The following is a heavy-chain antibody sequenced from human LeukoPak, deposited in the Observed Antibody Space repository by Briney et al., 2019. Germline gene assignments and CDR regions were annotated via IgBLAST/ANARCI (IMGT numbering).Heavy chain of an antibody. D-gene: IGHD3-10*01. CDR3: ARGSVGGEAFDI. V-gene: IGHV3-23*01. Sequence: GKSLRLSCAASGLSLTTHGMHWVRQAPGKGLEWVSAVSLSGGSTYFADSVKGRFTISRDNSKNTLYVQMNSLRVDDTAVYYCARGSVGGEAFDIWGQGTMVTVSS. CDR2: VSLSGGST. J-gene: IGHJ3*02. CDR1: GLSLTTHG.